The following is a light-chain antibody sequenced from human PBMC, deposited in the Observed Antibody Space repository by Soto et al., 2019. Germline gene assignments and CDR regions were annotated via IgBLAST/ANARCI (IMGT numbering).Light chain of an antibody. J-gene: IGKJ1*01. V-gene: IGKV3-15*01. CDR1: QSVSSN. CDR3: QQYHNWPA. Sequence: MWRSPACLSVDPEGGASLSFRASQSVSSNLAWYEHKPGRAPRLLIFDKSSRAPGVPARFSGSGSVTEFTLSFTSLQSEDFAVYSCQQYHNWPAFAQGT. CDR2: DKS.